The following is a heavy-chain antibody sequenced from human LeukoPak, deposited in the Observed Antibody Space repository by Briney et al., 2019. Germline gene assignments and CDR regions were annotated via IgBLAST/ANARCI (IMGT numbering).Heavy chain of an antibody. V-gene: IGHV1-69*04. CDR1: GGTFSSYA. CDR3: ARVLYCSGWYPFDY. J-gene: IGHJ4*02. D-gene: IGHD6-19*01. Sequence: ASVKVSCKASGGTFSSYAISWVRQAPGQGLEWVGRIIPILGIANYAQKFQGRVTITADKSTSTAYMGLSSLRSEDTAVYYCARVLYCSGWYPFDYWGQGTLVTVSS. CDR2: IIPILGIA.